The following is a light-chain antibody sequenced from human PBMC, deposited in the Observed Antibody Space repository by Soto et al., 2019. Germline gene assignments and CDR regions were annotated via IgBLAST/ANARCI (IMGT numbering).Light chain of an antibody. V-gene: IGLV2-23*01. CDR1: SSDVGSYNL. CDR3: CSYARSSTHVV. J-gene: IGLJ2*01. CDR2: EGS. Sequence: QAVVTQPASVSGSPGQSITISCTGSSSDVGSYNLVSWYQHHPGKAPKLMVYEGSKRPSGVSNRFSGSKSGNTASLTISGLQAEDEADYYCCSYARSSTHVVFGGGTKVTVL.